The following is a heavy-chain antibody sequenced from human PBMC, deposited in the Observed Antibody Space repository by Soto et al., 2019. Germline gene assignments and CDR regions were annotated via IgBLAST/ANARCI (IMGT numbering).Heavy chain of an antibody. CDR2: IRSKVNSDAI. CDR1: GFTLSGSG. J-gene: IGHJ6*04. CDR3: TRLKDSESGAVTLILDV. V-gene: IGHV3-73*01. D-gene: IGHD4-4*01. Sequence: EVQLVESGGGLVQPGGSLKLSCAASGFTLSGSGIHWVRQASGKGLEWVGRIRSKVNSDAIAYAASVKGRFTISRDDSKNTAHLQMHSLKTEDTAVYYCTRLKDSESGAVTLILDVWGKGTTVTVSS.